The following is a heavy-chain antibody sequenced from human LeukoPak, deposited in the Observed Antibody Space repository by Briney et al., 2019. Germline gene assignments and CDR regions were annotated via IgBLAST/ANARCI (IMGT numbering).Heavy chain of an antibody. CDR3: ARLGGTGRVLDITMVRGVTLEFDP. CDR1: GYSFTTYW. D-gene: IGHD3-10*01. J-gene: IGHJ5*02. CDR2: IYPGDFDI. V-gene: IGHV5-51*01. Sequence: GESLKISCKGSGYSFTTYWIAWVRQLPGKGLEWMGIIYPGDFDIRYSPSFQGQVTISADKSISTAYLQWSSLKASDTAMYYCARLGGTGRVLDITMVRGVTLEFDPWGQGILVTVSS.